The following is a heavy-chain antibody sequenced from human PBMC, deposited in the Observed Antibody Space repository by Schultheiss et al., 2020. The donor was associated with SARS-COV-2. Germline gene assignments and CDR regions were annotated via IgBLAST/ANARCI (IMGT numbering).Heavy chain of an antibody. CDR2: INPNSGGT. Sequence: ASVKVSCKASGYTFTGYYMHWVRQAPGQGLEWMGRINPNSGGTNYAQKFQGRVTMTTDTSTSTAYMELRSLRSDDTAVYYCARGGLVVPAAMLDYWGQGTLVTVSS. V-gene: IGHV1-2*06. CDR3: ARGGLVVPAAMLDY. D-gene: IGHD2-2*01. CDR1: GYTFTGYY. J-gene: IGHJ4*02.